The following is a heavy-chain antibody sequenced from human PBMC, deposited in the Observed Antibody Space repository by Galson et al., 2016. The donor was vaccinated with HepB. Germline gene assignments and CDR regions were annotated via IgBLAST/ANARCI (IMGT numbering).Heavy chain of an antibody. Sequence: SLRLSCAASGFIFSDCSMNWVRQTPGKGLQWLSYISAGGSTKIYADYVKGRFTVSRDNAKNSLFLQLNSLRDEGTAVYYCARIPGVNWNDVNYSDFWGRGTLVTVSS. CDR1: GFIFSDCS. D-gene: IGHD1-1*01. J-gene: IGHJ4*02. CDR2: ISAGGSTK. V-gene: IGHV3-48*02. CDR3: ARIPGVNWNDVNYSDF.